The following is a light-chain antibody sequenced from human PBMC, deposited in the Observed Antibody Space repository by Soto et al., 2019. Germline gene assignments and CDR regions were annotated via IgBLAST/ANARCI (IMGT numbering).Light chain of an antibody. Sequence: EIVLTQSPGTLSLSPGERATLSCRASQSVSSSYLAWYQQKPDQAPRLLIYGASSRATGIPDRFSGSGSGTDFTLTISRLEPEDFAVYYCQQYSSSPRTFGQGTKVEIK. CDR1: QSVSSSY. CDR3: QQYSSSPRT. CDR2: GAS. J-gene: IGKJ1*01. V-gene: IGKV3-20*01.